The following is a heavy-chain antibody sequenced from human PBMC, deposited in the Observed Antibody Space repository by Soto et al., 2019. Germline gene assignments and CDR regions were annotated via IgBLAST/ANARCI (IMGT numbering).Heavy chain of an antibody. CDR1: VVPLIRSS. D-gene: IGHD6-25*01. Sequence: GTLRLSCATCVVPLIRSSRAWVRAAPVNGLEWVSSISGSGNITYYADSVKGRFTISRDNPKNTLSLQMSSLRAEDTAVYYCAKDHSTYTREGYSSAYYYYQVMEGWGPGTTVNGS. J-gene: IGHJ6*02. V-gene: IGHV3-23*01. CDR3: AKDHSTYTREGYSSAYYYYQVMEG. CDR2: ISGSGNIT.